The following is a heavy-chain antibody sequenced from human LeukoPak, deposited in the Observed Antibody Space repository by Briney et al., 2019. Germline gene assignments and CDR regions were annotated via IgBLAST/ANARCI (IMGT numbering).Heavy chain of an antibody. CDR3: ASSGSGGDYFDY. Sequence: SETLSLTCTVSGSSISSYYWSWIRQPPGKGLEWIGYIYYSGSTNYNPSLKSRVTISVDTSKNQFSLKLSSVTAADTAVYYCASSGSGGDYFDYWGQGTLVTVSS. J-gene: IGHJ4*02. CDR1: GSSISSYY. CDR2: IYYSGST. V-gene: IGHV4-59*01. D-gene: IGHD1-26*01.